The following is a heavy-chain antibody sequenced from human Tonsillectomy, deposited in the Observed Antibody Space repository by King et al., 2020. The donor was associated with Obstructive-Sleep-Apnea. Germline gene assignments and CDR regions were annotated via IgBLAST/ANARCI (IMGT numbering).Heavy chain of an antibody. CDR2: ISWNSGSV. Sequence: VQLVESGGRLVQPGRSLRLSCAASGFSFDDYALHWVRQAPGKGLEWVSGISWNSGSVAYADSVRGRFTISRDNAKNSLYLQMNSLRPEDTALYYCVKDRSSGWYGPLDYWGQGTLVTVSS. D-gene: IGHD6-19*01. J-gene: IGHJ4*02. CDR1: GFSFDDYA. CDR3: VKDRSSGWYGPLDY. V-gene: IGHV3-9*01.